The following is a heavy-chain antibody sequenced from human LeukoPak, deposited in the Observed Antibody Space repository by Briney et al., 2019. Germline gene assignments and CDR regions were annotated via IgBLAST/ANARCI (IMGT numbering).Heavy chain of an antibody. D-gene: IGHD3-10*01. V-gene: IGHV4-34*12. CDR1: GGSFSGYY. CDR2: IIHSGST. J-gene: IGHJ5*02. CDR3: ARDSGTTGEVQFEP. Sequence: SETLSLTCAVYGGSFSGYYWSWIRQPPGKGLEWIGEIIHSGSTNYNPSLKSRVTMSVDTSKNQFSLKLSSVTAADTAVYYCARDSGTTGEVQFEPWGQGNLVTVSS.